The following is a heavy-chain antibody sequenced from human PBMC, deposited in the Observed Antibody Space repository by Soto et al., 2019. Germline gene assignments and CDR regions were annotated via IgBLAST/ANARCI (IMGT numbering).Heavy chain of an antibody. J-gene: IGHJ4*02. Sequence: VKVSCKASGYTFTGYYMHWVRQAPGQGLEWMGIINPNSGSTNYAQEFQGRVTVTRDTSTSTVYMELSSLRSEDTAVYYCARHLTAGDCWGQGTLVTVSS. D-gene: IGHD6-13*01. CDR2: INPNSGST. CDR3: ARHLTAGDC. V-gene: IGHV1-46*01. CDR1: GYTFTGYY.